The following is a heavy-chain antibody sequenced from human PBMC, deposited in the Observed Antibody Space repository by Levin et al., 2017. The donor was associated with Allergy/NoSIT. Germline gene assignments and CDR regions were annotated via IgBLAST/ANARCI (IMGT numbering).Heavy chain of an antibody. CDR3: ARGADDMITFGGVRNFDY. J-gene: IGHJ4*02. CDR1: GGSFSGYY. V-gene: IGHV4-34*01. D-gene: IGHD3-16*01. CDR2: INHSGST. Sequence: SETLSLTCVVYGGSFSGYYWSWIRQPPGKGLEWIGDINHSGSTNYKPSLKSRVTTSVDTSKKQFSLKLNSVTAADTAVYYCARGADDMITFGGVRNFDYWGQGTLVTVSS.